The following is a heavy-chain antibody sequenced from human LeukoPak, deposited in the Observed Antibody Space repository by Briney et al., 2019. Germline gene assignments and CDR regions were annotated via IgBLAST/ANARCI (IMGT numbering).Heavy chain of an antibody. Sequence: SEPLSLTCTVSGGSISSSSYYWGWIRQPPGKELEWIGSIYYTGSTYYNSSLKSRVTISVDTSKNQFSLKLRSVTAADTAVYYCARRIAVAGTGYFQHWGQGTLVSVSS. CDR1: GGSISSSSYY. CDR2: IYYTGST. J-gene: IGHJ1*01. V-gene: IGHV4-39*01. D-gene: IGHD6-19*01. CDR3: ARRIAVAGTGYFQH.